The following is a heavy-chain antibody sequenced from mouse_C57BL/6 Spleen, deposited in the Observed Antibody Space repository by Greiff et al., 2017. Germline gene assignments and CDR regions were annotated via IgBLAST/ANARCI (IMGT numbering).Heavy chain of an antibody. CDR3: ARTTTVGYAMDY. CDR2: IHPNSGST. Sequence: VQLQQPGAELVKPGASVKLSCKASGYTFTSYWMHWVKQRPGQGLEWIGMIHPNSGSTNYNEKFKSKATLTVDKSSSTAYMQLSSLTSEDSAVYYGARTTTVGYAMDYWGQGTSVTVSS. V-gene: IGHV1-64*01. J-gene: IGHJ4*01. D-gene: IGHD1-1*01. CDR1: GYTFTSYW.